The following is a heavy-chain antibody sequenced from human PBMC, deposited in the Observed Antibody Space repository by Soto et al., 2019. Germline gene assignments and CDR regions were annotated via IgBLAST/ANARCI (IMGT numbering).Heavy chain of an antibody. CDR1: GFTFSSYI. CDR3: APSPSSIAAGDYSSSSGMDV. Sequence: PGGSLRLSGAAPGFTFSSYIMNWVRQAPGKGLEWVSSISISSSYIYYADSVKGRFTISRDNAKNSRYLQMNSLRAEDTAVYYCAPSPSSIAAGDYSSSSGMDVWGQRTTVPVSS. J-gene: IGHJ6*02. D-gene: IGHD6-6*01. CDR2: ISISSSYI. V-gene: IGHV3-21*01.